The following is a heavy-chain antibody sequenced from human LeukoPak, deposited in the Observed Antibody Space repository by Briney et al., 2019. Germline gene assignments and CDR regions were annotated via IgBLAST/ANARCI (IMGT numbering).Heavy chain of an antibody. J-gene: IGHJ5*02. CDR3: ARSDTHDAIWGSYRYAEPPNWFDP. D-gene: IGHD3-16*02. CDR1: EGTFSNYA. V-gene: IGHV1-69*04. Sequence: SVKVSCKASEGTFSNYAISWVRQAPGQGLEWMGRIIPILGIANYAQKFQGRVTITADKSTSTAYMELSSLRSGDTAVYYCARSDTHDAIWGSYRYAEPPNWFDPWGQGTLVTVSS. CDR2: IIPILGIA.